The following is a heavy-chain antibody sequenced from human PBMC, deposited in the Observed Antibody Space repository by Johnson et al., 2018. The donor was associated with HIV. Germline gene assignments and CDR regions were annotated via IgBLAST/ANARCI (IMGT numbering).Heavy chain of an antibody. J-gene: IGHJ3*02. CDR1: GFTFSSYG. CDR2: IWYDGSNK. D-gene: IGHD1-26*01. Sequence: QVQLVESGGGVVQPGRSLRLSCAASGFTFSSYGMHWVRQGAGKGLEWVALIWYDGSNKYYADSVKGRFTISRDNAKNSLYLQMNSLRAEDTAVYYCARTSGSYYERDAFDIWGQGTMVTVSS. CDR3: ARTSGSYYERDAFDI. V-gene: IGHV3-33*01.